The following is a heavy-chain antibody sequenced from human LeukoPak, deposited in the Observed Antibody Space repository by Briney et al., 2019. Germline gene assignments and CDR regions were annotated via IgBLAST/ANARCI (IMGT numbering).Heavy chain of an antibody. CDR1: GGTFSSYA. CDR2: IIPIFGIA. CDR3: AREEYYYDSSGYYYFDY. D-gene: IGHD3-22*01. V-gene: IGHV1-69*04. Sequence: ASVKVSCKASGGTFSSYAISWVRQAPGQGLEWMGRIIPIFGIANYAQKFQGRVTITADKSTSTACMELSSLRSEDTAVYCCAREEYYYDSSGYYYFDYWGQGTLVTVSS. J-gene: IGHJ4*02.